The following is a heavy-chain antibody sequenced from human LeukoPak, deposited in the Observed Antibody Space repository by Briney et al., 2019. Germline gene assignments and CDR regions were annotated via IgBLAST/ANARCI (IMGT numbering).Heavy chain of an antibody. J-gene: IGHJ4*02. D-gene: IGHD3-9*01. CDR2: ISYDGSNK. V-gene: IGHV3-30*18. Sequence: PGGSLRLSCAASGFTFSSYGMHWVRQAPAKGLEWVAVISYDGSNKYYADPVKGRFTISRDNSKNTLYLQMNSLRAEDTAVYYCAKDLYLTGYSFDYWGQGTLVTVSS. CDR3: AKDLYLTGYSFDY. CDR1: GFTFSSYG.